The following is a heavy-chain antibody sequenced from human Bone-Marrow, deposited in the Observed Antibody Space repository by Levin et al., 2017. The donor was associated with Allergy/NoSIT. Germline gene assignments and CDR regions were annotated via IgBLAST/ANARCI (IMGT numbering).Heavy chain of an antibody. V-gene: IGHV2-26*01. CDR3: ARVRGSGLFDY. CDR2: IFSNDEK. CDR1: GFSLSDTRMG. J-gene: IGHJ4*02. Sequence: SGPTLVKPTETLTLTCDVSGFSLSDTRMGVSWIRQSPGKALEWLAHIFSNDEKSYNTFLKNMLTISKDTSTSQVVLTVTHMDPVDTATYVCARVRGSGLFDYWGQGSLVTVSS.